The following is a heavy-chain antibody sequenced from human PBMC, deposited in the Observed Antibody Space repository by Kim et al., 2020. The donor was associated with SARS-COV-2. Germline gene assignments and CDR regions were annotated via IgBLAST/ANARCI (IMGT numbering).Heavy chain of an antibody. J-gene: IGHJ5*02. CDR1: GGSFSGYY. CDR3: AREGRYSSSWSLNRQGWFDP. CDR2: INHSGST. D-gene: IGHD6-13*01. Sequence: SETLSLTCAVYGGSFSGYYWSWIRQPPGKGLEWIGEINHSGSTNYNPSLKSRVTISVDTSKNQFSLKLSSGTAADTAVYYCAREGRYSSSWSLNRQGWFDPWGQGTLVTVSS. V-gene: IGHV4-34*01.